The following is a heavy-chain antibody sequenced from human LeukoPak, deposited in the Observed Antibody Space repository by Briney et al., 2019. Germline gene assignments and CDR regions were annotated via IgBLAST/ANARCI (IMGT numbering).Heavy chain of an antibody. CDR1: GGSFSGYY. V-gene: IGHV4-34*01. CDR3: ARPLNCSSTSCYMADAFDI. D-gene: IGHD2-2*02. Sequence: SETLSLTCAVYGGSFSGYYWSWIRQPPGKGLEWIGEINHSGSTNYNPSLKSRVTISVDTSKNQFSLKLSSVTAADTAVYYCARPLNCSSTSCYMADAFDIWGQGTMVTVSS. CDR2: INHSGST. J-gene: IGHJ3*02.